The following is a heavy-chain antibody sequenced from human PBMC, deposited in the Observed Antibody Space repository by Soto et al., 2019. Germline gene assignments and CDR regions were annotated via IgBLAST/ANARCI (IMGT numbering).Heavy chain of an antibody. CDR1: GYTFANFW. CDR3: VRDETHTSSWFDN. CDR2: ISPRDSDT. Sequence: EVQLVQSGAEVKKPGESLKISCKGFGYTFANFWIGWVRQMPGKGLEWIGIISPRDSDTRYSPSFQGQVTISADTSINTPCLQWISLRASDTATYYCVRDETHTSSWFDNWGQGTLVTVSS. V-gene: IGHV5-51*01. J-gene: IGHJ4*02. D-gene: IGHD6-13*01.